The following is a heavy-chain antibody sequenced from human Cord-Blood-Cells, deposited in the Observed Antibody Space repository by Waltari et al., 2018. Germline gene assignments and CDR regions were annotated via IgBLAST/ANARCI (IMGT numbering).Heavy chain of an antibody. CDR2: IIPIFGTA. D-gene: IGHD3-10*01. V-gene: IGHV1-69*01. CDR1: GGTFSSYA. Sequence: QVQLVQSGAEVKKPGSSVKVSCKASGGTFSSYAISWVRQAPGQGLGWMGGIIPIFGTANYAQKFQGRGTITADESTSTADMELSSLRSEDTAVYYCAREGRGFGELASYYGMDVWGQGTTVTVSS. J-gene: IGHJ6*02. CDR3: AREGRGFGELASYYGMDV.